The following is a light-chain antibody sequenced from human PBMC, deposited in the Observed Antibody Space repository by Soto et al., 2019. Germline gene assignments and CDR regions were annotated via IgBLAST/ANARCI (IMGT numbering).Light chain of an antibody. CDR1: QTVGSRY. Sequence: ENVLTQSPDTLSLSPGERVTLSCSASQTVGSRYLAWYQHKPGQAPRLLIHGASSRATGIPDRFSGSGSGTEFTLTIGRLEPEDFAVYYCQQYGSSPSFGGGTKVDIK. V-gene: IGKV3-20*01. CDR2: GAS. J-gene: IGKJ4*01. CDR3: QQYGSSPS.